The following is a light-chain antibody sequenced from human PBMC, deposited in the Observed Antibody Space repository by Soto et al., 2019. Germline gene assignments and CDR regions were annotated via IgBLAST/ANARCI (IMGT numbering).Light chain of an antibody. Sequence: QSALTQPASVSGSPGQSITISCTFTGSDVVSYNLVSWYQHHPGDSPKLIIYEDNKRPSGLSTRFSGSKSGNTASLTISGLQDDDEADYYCCSYAGSSTFFGGGTKLTVL. CDR3: CSYAGSSTF. J-gene: IGLJ2*01. V-gene: IGLV2-23*01. CDR2: EDN. CDR1: GSDVVSYNL.